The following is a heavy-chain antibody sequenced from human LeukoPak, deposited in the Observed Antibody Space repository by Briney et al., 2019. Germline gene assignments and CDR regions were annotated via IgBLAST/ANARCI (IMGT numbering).Heavy chain of an antibody. Sequence: GRSLRLSCAASGFTFSSYAMHWVRQAPGKGLEWVAVISYDGSNKYYADSVKGRFTISRDNSKNTLYLQMNSLRAEDTAVYYCARDLYYYDGSGYPDYWGQGTLVTVSS. CDR1: GFTFSSYA. V-gene: IGHV3-30*04. J-gene: IGHJ4*02. CDR3: ARDLYYYDGSGYPDY. CDR2: ISYDGSNK. D-gene: IGHD3-22*01.